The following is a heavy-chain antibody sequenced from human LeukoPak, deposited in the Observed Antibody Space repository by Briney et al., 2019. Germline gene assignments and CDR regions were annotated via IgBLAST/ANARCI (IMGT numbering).Heavy chain of an antibody. CDR1: GYTLTELS. CDR3: ATDLATEAPYGGSLWY. D-gene: IGHD4/OR15-4a*01. J-gene: IGHJ4*02. CDR2: FDPEDGET. Sequence: ASVKVSCKVSGYTLTELSMHWVRQAPGKGLEWMGGFDPEDGETIYAQEFQGRVTMTEDTSTDTAYMELSSLRSEDTAVYYCATDLATEAPYGGSLWYWGQGTLVTVSS. V-gene: IGHV1-24*01.